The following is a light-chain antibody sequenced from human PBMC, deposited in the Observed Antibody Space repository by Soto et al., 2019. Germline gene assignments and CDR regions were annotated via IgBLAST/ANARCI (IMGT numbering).Light chain of an antibody. V-gene: IGKV3-15*01. CDR2: GAS. CDR3: QQYSNWPSWT. Sequence: EIVMTQSPATLSVSPGERATVSCRASQSVSSNLAWYQQKPGQAPRLLIYGASTRATGIPARFSGSGSGTEFTLTISSLQSEDFAVYYCQQYSNWPSWTFGQGTKVDIK. J-gene: IGKJ1*01. CDR1: QSVSSN.